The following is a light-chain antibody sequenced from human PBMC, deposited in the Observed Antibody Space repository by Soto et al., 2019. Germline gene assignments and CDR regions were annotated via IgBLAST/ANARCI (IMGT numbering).Light chain of an antibody. Sequence: DIVMTQSPDSLAVSLGERATINCKSSQRVLYSSNNKNYLAWYQQKPGQPHKLLIYWASTRESGVPDRFSGSGSGTDFTLTISSLQAEDVAVYYCQQYYSSWTFGQGTKVEIK. CDR1: QRVLYSSNNKNY. CDR2: WAS. CDR3: QQYYSSWT. V-gene: IGKV4-1*01. J-gene: IGKJ1*01.